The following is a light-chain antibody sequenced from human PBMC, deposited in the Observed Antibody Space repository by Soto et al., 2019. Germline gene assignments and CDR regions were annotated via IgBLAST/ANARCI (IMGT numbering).Light chain of an antibody. J-gene: IGKJ4*01. CDR1: QGISSY. V-gene: IGKV1-9*01. Sequence: DIQLTQSPSFLSASVGDRVTITCRASQGISSYLAWYQQKPGKAPKLLIYAASTLQSGVPSRFSGSGSGTEFTLTISSXQPEDFATYYCQQLNSSALTFGGGTKVDIK. CDR3: QQLNSSALT. CDR2: AAS.